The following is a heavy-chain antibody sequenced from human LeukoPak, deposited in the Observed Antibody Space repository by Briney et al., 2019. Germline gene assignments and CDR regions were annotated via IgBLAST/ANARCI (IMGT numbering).Heavy chain of an antibody. Sequence: SETLSLVCTVSGGSIITSSYFWGWIRQPPGKGLEWIGTIYYGGTTYYNPSLKSRVTISVDTSKNQFSLRLNSVTAADTAVYYCARHVPDAVLMGFDYWGRGALVTVSS. V-gene: IGHV4-39*01. CDR3: ARHVPDAVLMGFDY. J-gene: IGHJ4*02. CDR2: IYYGGTT. D-gene: IGHD2-8*01. CDR1: GGSIITSSYF.